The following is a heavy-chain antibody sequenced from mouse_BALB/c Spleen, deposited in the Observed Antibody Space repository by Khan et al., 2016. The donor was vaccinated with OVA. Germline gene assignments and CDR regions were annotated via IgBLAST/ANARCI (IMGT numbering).Heavy chain of an antibody. CDR2: ISYSGST. J-gene: IGHJ2*01. CDR3: ARTARIKY. V-gene: IGHV3-2*02. CDR1: GYSITSGYV. D-gene: IGHD1-2*01. Sequence: EVHLQESGPGLVKPSQSLSLTCTVTGYSITSGYVWNWIRQFPGNQLEWMGYISYSGSTNYNPSLKSRISITRDTSKNQFFLQLNSVTTEDTATYYRARTARIKYWGQGTTLTVSS.